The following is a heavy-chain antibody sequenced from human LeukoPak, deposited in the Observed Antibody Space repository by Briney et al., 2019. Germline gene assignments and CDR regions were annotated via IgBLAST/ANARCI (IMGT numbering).Heavy chain of an antibody. Sequence: PSETLSLTCAVSGGSFSGYYWTWIRQPPGKGLEWIGEINHSGSTNYNPSLKSRVTISVDTSKNQFSLKLSSVTAADTAVYYCAGSQWLGDDAFDIRGQGTMVTVSS. CDR1: GGSFSGYY. D-gene: IGHD6-19*01. CDR2: INHSGST. CDR3: AGSQWLGDDAFDI. V-gene: IGHV4-34*01. J-gene: IGHJ3*02.